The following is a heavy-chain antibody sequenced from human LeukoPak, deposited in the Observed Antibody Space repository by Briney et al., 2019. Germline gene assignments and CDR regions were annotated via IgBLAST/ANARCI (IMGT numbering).Heavy chain of an antibody. D-gene: IGHD3-10*01. CDR1: GGSISSGGYY. CDR2: IYYSGST. J-gene: IGHJ4*02. V-gene: IGHV4-39*01. Sequence: SETLSLTCTVSGGSISSGGYYWSWIRQHPGKGLEWIGYIYYSGSTYYNPSLKSRVTISVDTSKNQFSLRLSSVTAADTAVYYCARHGYDGSGSYYSFDYWGQGTLVTVSS. CDR3: ARHGYDGSGSYYSFDY.